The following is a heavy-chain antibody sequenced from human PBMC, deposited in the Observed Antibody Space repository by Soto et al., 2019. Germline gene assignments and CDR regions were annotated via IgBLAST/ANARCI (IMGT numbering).Heavy chain of an antibody. Sequence: QVQLVESGGGVVQAGRSLRLSCADSGLTFSSYGMHWVRQAPGKGLEWVAAISYDGMNKYYADSVKGRFTISRDNSKNTLYLQIDSLRPEDTAVYYGAQDFRGALRLGVSVYWGQGTLVIVSS. D-gene: IGHD3-16*01. CDR3: AQDFRGALRLGVSVY. V-gene: IGHV3-30*18. CDR1: GLTFSSYG. CDR2: ISYDGMNK. J-gene: IGHJ4*02.